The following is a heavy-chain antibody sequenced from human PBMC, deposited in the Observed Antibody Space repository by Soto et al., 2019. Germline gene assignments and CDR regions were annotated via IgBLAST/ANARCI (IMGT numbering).Heavy chain of an antibody. D-gene: IGHD3-22*01. J-gene: IGHJ6*02. CDR1: GFSLSNARMG. CDR2: IFSNDEK. V-gene: IGHV2-26*01. CDR3: ARIRYYYDSSGYYRPNYYYCGMDV. Sequence: SCPTLVNPTETLTLTCTVSGFSLSNARMGVSWIRQPPGKALEWLAHIFSNDEKSYSTSLKSRLTISKDTSKSQVVLTMTNMDPVDTATYYCARIRYYYDSSGYYRPNYYYCGMDVWGQGTTVTVYS.